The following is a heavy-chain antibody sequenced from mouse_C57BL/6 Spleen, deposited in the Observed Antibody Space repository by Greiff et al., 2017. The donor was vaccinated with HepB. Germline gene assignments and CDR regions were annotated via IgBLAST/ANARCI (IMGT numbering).Heavy chain of an antibody. CDR1: GFTFSSYA. Sequence: VQLKESGGGLVKPGGSLKLSCAASGFTFSSYAMSWVRQTPEKRLEWVATISDGGSYTYYPDNVKGRFTISRDNAKNNLYLQMSHLKSEDTAMYYCAREGGLRDAMDYWGQGTSVTVSS. V-gene: IGHV5-4*01. CDR2: ISDGGSYT. D-gene: IGHD3-1*01. CDR3: AREGGLRDAMDY. J-gene: IGHJ4*01.